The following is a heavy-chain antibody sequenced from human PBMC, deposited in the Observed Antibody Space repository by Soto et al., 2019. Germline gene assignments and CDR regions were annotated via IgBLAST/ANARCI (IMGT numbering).Heavy chain of an antibody. V-gene: IGHV3-64*01. CDR1: GFTFSGYS. Sequence: EVQLVESGGGLVQPGGSLRLSCAASGFTFSGYSMFLFRQAPGKGLEYVSAINTNGVNTFYAKSVKGRFTISRDNSKNTMYLQLGSLRAEDMAVYYCARGRVEDSSGWATYFDYWGQGTLVTVSS. CDR2: INTNGVNT. CDR3: ARGRVEDSSGWATYFDY. J-gene: IGHJ4*02. D-gene: IGHD6-19*01.